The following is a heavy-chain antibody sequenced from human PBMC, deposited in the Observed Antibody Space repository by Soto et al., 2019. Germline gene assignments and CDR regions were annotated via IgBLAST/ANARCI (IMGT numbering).Heavy chain of an antibody. CDR2: IYYSGST. J-gene: IGHJ5*02. V-gene: IGHV4-61*01. CDR3: ARGILWFGDPGGWFDP. D-gene: IGHD3-10*01. Sequence: QVQLQESGPGLVKPSETLSLTCTVSGGSVSSGSYYWSWIRQPPGKGLEWIGYIYYSGSTNYNPSLNSRVTISVDTSKNQFSLKLSSVTAADTAVYYCARGILWFGDPGGWFDPWGQGTLVTVSS. CDR1: GGSVSSGSYY.